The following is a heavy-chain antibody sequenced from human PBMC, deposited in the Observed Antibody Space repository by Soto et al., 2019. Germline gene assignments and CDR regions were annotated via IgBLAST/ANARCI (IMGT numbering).Heavy chain of an antibody. CDR1: GYTFSTYR. D-gene: IGHD1-26*01. V-gene: IGHV1-18*01. CDR3: AREGKILHYFDY. Sequence: QVQLVQSEAEVKKPGASVKVSCKSSGYTFSTYRIAWVRQAPGQGLEWMGWVSATNNTDYAQKVQCRVTMTTDTSTNTAYMELRSLRSDDTAVYYCAREGKILHYFDYWGPGTLVTVSS. CDR2: VSATNNT. J-gene: IGHJ4*02.